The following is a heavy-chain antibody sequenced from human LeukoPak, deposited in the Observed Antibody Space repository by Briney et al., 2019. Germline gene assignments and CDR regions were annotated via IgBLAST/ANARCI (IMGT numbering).Heavy chain of an antibody. D-gene: IGHD3-22*01. J-gene: IGHJ6*02. V-gene: IGHV3-7*01. CDR3: ARVGPGDYYDSSGYFPTFYYYYGMDV. Sequence: GGSLRLSCAASGFTFSSYAMSWARQAPGKGLEWVANIKQDGSEKYYADSVKGRFTISRDNSKNTLYLQMNSLRAEDTAVYYCARVGPGDYYDSSGYFPTFYYYYGMDVWGQGTTVTVSS. CDR1: GFTFSSYA. CDR2: IKQDGSEK.